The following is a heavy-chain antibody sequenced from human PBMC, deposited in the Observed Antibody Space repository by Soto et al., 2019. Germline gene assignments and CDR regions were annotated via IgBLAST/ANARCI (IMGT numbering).Heavy chain of an antibody. D-gene: IGHD1-26*01. CDR2: INGRSNYV. J-gene: IGHJ4*02. CDR3: AREDGVVGSSSAFDH. CDR1: GFTFSTYT. Sequence: EVQVVEAGGGLVKPGGSLRLSCVFSGFTFSTYTMNWVRQAPGKGLEWVSSINGRSNYVYYADSVKGRFTISRDNAKNSLYLQMNRLRAEDTAIYYCAREDGVVGSSSAFDHWGLGTLVTVSS. V-gene: IGHV3-21*01.